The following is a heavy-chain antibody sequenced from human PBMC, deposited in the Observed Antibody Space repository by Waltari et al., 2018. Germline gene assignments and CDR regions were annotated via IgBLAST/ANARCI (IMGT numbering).Heavy chain of an antibody. CDR2: VYYRGNT. Sequence: VQLQESGPGLVKPSETLSLTCPASGGPISSSYWSWIRQPPGKGLEWIGHVYYRGNTDYKPSLKSRVSMSVDTSKNQFSLKMTSVTAADTAIYFCATYGSGSPSGYWLDPWGPGTLVIVSA. V-gene: IGHV4-59*01. J-gene: IGHJ5*02. CDR3: ATYGSGSPSGYWLDP. CDR1: GGPISSSY. D-gene: IGHD3-10*01.